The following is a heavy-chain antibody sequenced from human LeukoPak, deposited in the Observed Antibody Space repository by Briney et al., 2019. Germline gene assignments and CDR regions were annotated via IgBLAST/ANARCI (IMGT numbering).Heavy chain of an antibody. CDR1: GGSISSGSYY. V-gene: IGHV4-61*02. CDR2: ISNSGST. Sequence: PSQTLSLTCTVSGGSISSGSYYWSWIRQPAGKGLEWIGRISNSGSTNYNPSLKSRVTMSVDTSKNQFSLKLSSVTAADTAVYYCARGPYLMITFGGVTLWGQGTLVTVSS. J-gene: IGHJ4*02. CDR3: ARGPYLMITFGGVTL. D-gene: IGHD3-16*01.